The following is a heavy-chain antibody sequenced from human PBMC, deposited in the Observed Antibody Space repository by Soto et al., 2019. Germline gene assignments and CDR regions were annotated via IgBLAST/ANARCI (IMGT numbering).Heavy chain of an antibody. CDR1: GYSFTSYW. J-gene: IGHJ6*02. V-gene: IGHV5-51*01. Sequence: GESLKISCKGSGYSFTSYWIGWVRQMPGKGLEWMGIIYPGDSDTRYSPSFQGQVTISADKSISTAYLQWSSLKASDTAMYYCATHRGGSSWYYDYYGMDVWGQGTKVTVSS. CDR2: IYPGDSDT. D-gene: IGHD6-13*01. CDR3: ATHRGGSSWYYDYYGMDV.